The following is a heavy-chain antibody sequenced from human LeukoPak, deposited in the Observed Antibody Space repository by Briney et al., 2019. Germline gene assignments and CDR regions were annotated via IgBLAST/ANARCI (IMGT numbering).Heavy chain of an antibody. V-gene: IGHV4-34*09. CDR1: GGSFSGYY. CDR3: ARAGRHSGYDLPVDY. CDR2: IYYSGST. Sequence: PSETLSLTCAVYGGSFSGYYWSWIRQPPGKGLEWIGYIYYSGSTYYNPSLKSRVTISVDTSKNQFSLKLSSVTAADTAVYYCARAGRHSGYDLPVDYWGQGTLVTVSS. D-gene: IGHD5-12*01. J-gene: IGHJ4*02.